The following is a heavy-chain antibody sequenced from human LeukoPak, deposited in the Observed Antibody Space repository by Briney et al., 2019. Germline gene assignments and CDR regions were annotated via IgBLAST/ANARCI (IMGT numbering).Heavy chain of an antibody. CDR2: IYPGDSDT. V-gene: IGHV5-51*01. D-gene: IGHD2-2*01. J-gene: IGHJ5*02. Sequence: GESLQISFQGSGSIFTNYWIGWVRQVSGNGLEWMGIIYPGDSDTRYSPSFQGQVTISADKSISTAYLQWSSLQASDTAMYYCARLDCSTTSCRFDPWGQGTLVTVSS. CDR3: ARLDCSTTSCRFDP. CDR1: GSIFTNYW.